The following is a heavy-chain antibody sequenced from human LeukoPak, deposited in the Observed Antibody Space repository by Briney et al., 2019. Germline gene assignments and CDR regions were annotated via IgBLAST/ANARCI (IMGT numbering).Heavy chain of an antibody. Sequence: SQTLSLTCAVYGGSFSGYYWSWIRQPPGKGLEWIGEINHSGSTNYNPSLKSRVTISVDTSKNQFSLKLSSVTAADTAVYYCARRYQDFWSGPGYFQHWGQGTLVTVSS. V-gene: IGHV4-34*01. CDR3: ARRYQDFWSGPGYFQH. D-gene: IGHD3-3*01. J-gene: IGHJ1*01. CDR2: INHSGST. CDR1: GGSFSGYY.